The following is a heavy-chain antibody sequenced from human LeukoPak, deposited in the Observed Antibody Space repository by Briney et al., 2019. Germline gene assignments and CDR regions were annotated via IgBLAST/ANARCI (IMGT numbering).Heavy chain of an antibody. CDR3: ARGYSNVLRYFDWLRRGNWFDP. Sequence: PSETLSLTCAVYGGSFSGYYWSWIRQPPGKGLEWIGEINHSGSTNYNPSLKSRVTISVDTSKNQFSLKPSSVTAADTAVYYCARGYSNVLRYFDWLRRGNWFDPWGQGTLVTVSS. V-gene: IGHV4-34*01. J-gene: IGHJ5*02. D-gene: IGHD3-9*01. CDR2: INHSGST. CDR1: GGSFSGYY.